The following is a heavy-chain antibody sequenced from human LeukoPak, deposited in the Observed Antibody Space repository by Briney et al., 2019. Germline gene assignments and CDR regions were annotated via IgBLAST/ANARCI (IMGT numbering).Heavy chain of an antibody. CDR2: IYSGGTT. V-gene: IGHV3-53*01. D-gene: IGHD3-16*01. CDR1: GFSVSSNY. Sequence: GGSLRLSCAASGFSVSSNYMSWVRQAPGKGLEWVSDIYSGGTTYYADSVKGRFTISRDSSKNTMYLQMNSLRAEDTAVYYCARVWHSAFDIWGQGTMVTVSS. J-gene: IGHJ3*02. CDR3: ARVWHSAFDI.